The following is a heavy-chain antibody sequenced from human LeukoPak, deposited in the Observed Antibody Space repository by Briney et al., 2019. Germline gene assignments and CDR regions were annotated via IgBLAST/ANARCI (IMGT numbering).Heavy chain of an antibody. CDR2: FDPENGET. CDR3: ATGDDSSAISY. D-gene: IGHD3-22*01. J-gene: IGHJ4*02. V-gene: IGHV1-24*01. Sequence: ASVKVSCKVSGYTLTELSMHWVRQAPGKGLEWMGGFDPENGETIYAQKFQGRVTLTEDTSTDTAYMELSSLRSEDTAVYCCATGDDSSAISYWGQGTLVTVSS. CDR1: GYTLTELS.